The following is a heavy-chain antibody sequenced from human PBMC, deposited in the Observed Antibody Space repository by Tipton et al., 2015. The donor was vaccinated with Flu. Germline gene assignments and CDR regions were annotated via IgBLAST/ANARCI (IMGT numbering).Heavy chain of an antibody. CDR2: VYYSGST. V-gene: IGHV4-39*01. Sequence: LRLSCTVSGGSITSTSYYSGWIRQPPGKGLEWIGSVYYSGSTYYTPSLKSRVTVSVDTSKNQISLKLTSVTAADTAVYYCARQRNYNFWSAFSAAFDFWGQGTTVTVSS. CDR1: GGSITSTSYY. CDR3: ARQRNYNFWSAFSAAFDF. D-gene: IGHD3-3*01. J-gene: IGHJ3*01.